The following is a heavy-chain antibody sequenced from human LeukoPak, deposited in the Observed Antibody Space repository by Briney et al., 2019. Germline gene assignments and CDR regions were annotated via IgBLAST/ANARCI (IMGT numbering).Heavy chain of an antibody. CDR3: ARNGGIAHRNWFDP. CDR1: GGTFSSYA. D-gene: IGHD6-13*01. J-gene: IGHJ5*02. Sequence: SVKVSCKASGGTFSSYAISWVRQAPGQGLEWMGRIIPIFGTANYAQKFQGRVTITTDESTSTAYVELSSLRSEDTAVYYCARNGGIAHRNWFDPWGQGTLVTVSS. V-gene: IGHV1-69*05. CDR2: IIPIFGTA.